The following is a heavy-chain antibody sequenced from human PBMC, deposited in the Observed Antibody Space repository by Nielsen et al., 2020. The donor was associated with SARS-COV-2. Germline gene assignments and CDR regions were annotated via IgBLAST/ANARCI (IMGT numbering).Heavy chain of an antibody. V-gene: IGHV3-33*06. Sequence: GGSLRLSCAASGFTFSSYGMHWVRQAPGKGLEWVAVIWYDGSNKYYADSVKGRFTISRDNSKNTLYLQMNSLRAEDTAVYYCAKMGLEIYGYYYYMDVWGKGTTVTVSS. CDR1: GFTFSSYG. CDR2: IWYDGSNK. J-gene: IGHJ6*03. CDR3: AKMGLEIYGYYYYMDV. D-gene: IGHD4-17*01.